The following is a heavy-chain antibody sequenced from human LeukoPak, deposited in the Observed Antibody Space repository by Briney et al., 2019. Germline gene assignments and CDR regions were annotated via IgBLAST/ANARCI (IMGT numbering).Heavy chain of an antibody. J-gene: IGHJ4*02. CDR1: GYTFTSYG. V-gene: IGHV1-18*01. CDR3: AREWGADSGSYYEDY. D-gene: IGHD3-10*01. CDR2: ISAYNGNT. Sequence: ASVKVSCKASGYTFTSYGISWVRQAPGQGLEWMGWISAYNGNTNYAQKVQGRVTMTTDTSTSTAYMELRSLRSDDTAVYYCAREWGADSGSYYEDYWGQGTLVTVSS.